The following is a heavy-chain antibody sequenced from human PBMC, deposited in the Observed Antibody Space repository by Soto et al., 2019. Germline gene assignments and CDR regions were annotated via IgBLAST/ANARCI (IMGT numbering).Heavy chain of an antibody. CDR1: GFTFDDYA. Sequence: PGGSLRLSCAASGFTFDDYAMHWVRQAPGKGLEWVSGISWNSGSIGYADSVKGRFTISRDNAKNSLYLQMNSLRAEDTALYYCAKVYCSGGSCYPSGPFDIWGQGTMVTVSS. D-gene: IGHD2-15*01. V-gene: IGHV3-9*01. CDR3: AKVYCSGGSCYPSGPFDI. CDR2: ISWNSGSI. J-gene: IGHJ3*02.